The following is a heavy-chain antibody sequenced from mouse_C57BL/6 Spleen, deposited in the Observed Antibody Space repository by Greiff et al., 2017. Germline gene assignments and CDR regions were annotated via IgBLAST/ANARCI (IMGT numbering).Heavy chain of an antibody. CDR3: AIGIYYEYDGAY. D-gene: IGHD2-4*01. J-gene: IGHJ3*01. V-gene: IGHV1-74*01. Sequence: VQLQQPGAELVKPGASVKVSCKASGYTFTSYWMHWVKQRPGQGLEWIGRIHPSDSDTNYNQKFKGKATLTVDKSSSTAYMQLSSLTSEDSAVYYCAIGIYYEYDGAYWGQGTLVTVSA. CDR1: GYTFTSYW. CDR2: IHPSDSDT.